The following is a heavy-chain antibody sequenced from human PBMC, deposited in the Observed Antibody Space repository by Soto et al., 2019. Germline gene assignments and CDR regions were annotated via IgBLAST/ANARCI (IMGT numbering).Heavy chain of an antibody. CDR1: GFTFSSSYD. CDR2: ILVDGRT. Sequence: PGGSLRLSCAASGFTFSSSYDMSWVRQAPGKGLEWVSTILVDGRTFYVDSVKGRFTISRDSSQNTVYLQMNSLTVGDTALYYCAKATATGGGAFDICGQGTMVTVSS. CDR3: AKATATGGGAFDI. V-gene: IGHV3-23*01. D-gene: IGHD2-8*02. J-gene: IGHJ3*02.